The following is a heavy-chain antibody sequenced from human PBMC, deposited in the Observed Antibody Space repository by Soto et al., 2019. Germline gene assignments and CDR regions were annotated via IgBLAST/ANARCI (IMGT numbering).Heavy chain of an antibody. CDR2: LNSGGSNI. V-gene: IGHV3-11*01. D-gene: IGHD1-26*01. CDR1: GFTFTDHY. Sequence: QVQLVESGGVLVKPGGSLRLSCTASGFTFTDHYMTWIRQAPGKGLEWVSYLNSGGSNIYYADSVRGRFTISRDNAKNSVYLQMSSLRAEDTAIYYCARDIRGANWGQGTLVIVSS. J-gene: IGHJ4*02. CDR3: ARDIRGAN.